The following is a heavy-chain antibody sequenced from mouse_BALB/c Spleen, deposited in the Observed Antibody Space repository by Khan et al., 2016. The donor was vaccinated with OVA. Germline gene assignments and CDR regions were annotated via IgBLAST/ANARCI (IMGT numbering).Heavy chain of an antibody. V-gene: IGHV1-4*01. CDR1: GYTFSSYS. CDR2: INPTTGYT. CDR3: ARGRINY. J-gene: IGHJ2*01. Sequence: QIQLVQSGAEQAKPGASVKMSCKTSGYTFSSYSMHWVKQRPGQGLEWIGYINPTTGYTEYNQKFKDKATLSADKSSSTAYMQLTSLTSEDSAVYSGARGRINYWGQGTTLTVSS. D-gene: IGHD1-1*01.